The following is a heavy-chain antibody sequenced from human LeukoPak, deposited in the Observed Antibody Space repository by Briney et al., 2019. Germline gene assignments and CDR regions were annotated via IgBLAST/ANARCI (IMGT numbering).Heavy chain of an antibody. CDR1: GASITSISSYY. V-gene: IGHV4-59*08. J-gene: IGHJ5*02. CDR2: IYYSGTT. Sequence: KPSATLSLTCTVSGASITSISSYYWRWLRQPPGKGLEWIGLIYYSGTTNYNPSLRSRVTISLDTSKNQVSLKLTSVTAADTAVYYCARQFDPWGQGTLVTVSS. CDR3: ARQFDP.